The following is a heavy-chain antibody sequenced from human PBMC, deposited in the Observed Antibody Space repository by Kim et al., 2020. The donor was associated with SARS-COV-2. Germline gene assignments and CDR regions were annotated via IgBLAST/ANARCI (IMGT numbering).Heavy chain of an antibody. V-gene: IGHV4-34*01. D-gene: IGHD3-10*01. Sequence: YNPSLKSRVTISVDTSKNQFSLKLSSVTAADTAVYYCARGLTMVRGAIDYWGQGTLVTVSS. J-gene: IGHJ4*02. CDR3: ARGLTMVRGAIDY.